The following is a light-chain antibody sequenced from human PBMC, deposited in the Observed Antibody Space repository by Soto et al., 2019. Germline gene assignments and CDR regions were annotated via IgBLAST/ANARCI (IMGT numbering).Light chain of an antibody. CDR3: SSYTNSGTPYP. Sequence: QSLRTQPASVSGAPGQSSTISCTGTSSDVGSYNYVSWYQQHPGKAPKLMIYDVSNRPSGVSTRFSGSKSGNTASLTISGLQAEDEADYYCSSYTNSGTPYPFGTGTKVTVL. J-gene: IGLJ1*01. CDR1: SSDVGSYNY. V-gene: IGLV2-14*01. CDR2: DVS.